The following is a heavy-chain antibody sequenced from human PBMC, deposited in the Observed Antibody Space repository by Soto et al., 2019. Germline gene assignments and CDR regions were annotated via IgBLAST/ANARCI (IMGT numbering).Heavy chain of an antibody. J-gene: IGHJ6*02. CDR2: INHSGST. CDR1: GGTFRGYY. Sequence: SETLSLTCAVYGGTFRGYYWSWIRQPQGKGLEWIGNINHSGSTNYNPSLKSRVTISVDTSKNQFSLKLSSVTAADTAVYYCAIGAAYYDFWSGLTTNYYYYGMDVWGQGTTVTVSS. CDR3: AIGAAYYDFWSGLTTNYYYYGMDV. D-gene: IGHD3-3*01. V-gene: IGHV4-34*08.